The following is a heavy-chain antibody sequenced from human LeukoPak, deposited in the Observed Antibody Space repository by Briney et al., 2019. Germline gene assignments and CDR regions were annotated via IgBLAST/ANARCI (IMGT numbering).Heavy chain of an antibody. CDR2: IFSGGGT. V-gene: IGHV3-53*01. Sequence: GGSLRLSCAASGFTVSSNYMSWVRQAPGKGLEWVSVIFSGGGTYYADSVKGRFTISRDNSKNALYLQMNSLRAEDTAVYYCAKDRTVGASYWYFDLWGRGTLVTVSS. J-gene: IGHJ2*01. D-gene: IGHD1-26*01. CDR1: GFTVSSNY. CDR3: AKDRTVGASYWYFDL.